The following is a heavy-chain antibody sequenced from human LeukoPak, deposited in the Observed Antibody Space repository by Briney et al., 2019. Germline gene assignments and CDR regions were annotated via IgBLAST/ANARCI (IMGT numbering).Heavy chain of an antibody. V-gene: IGHV5-51*01. CDR1: GYSFTSYW. CDR2: IYPGDSDT. CDR3: ATLSGFGYSSSWDLDY. J-gene: IGHJ4*02. D-gene: IGHD6-13*01. Sequence: GESLKISCKGSGYSFTSYWIGWVRQMPGKGLEWMGIIYPGDSDTRYSPSFQGQVTISADKSISTAYLQWSSLKASDTAMYYCATLSGFGYSSSWDLDYWGQGTLVTVSS.